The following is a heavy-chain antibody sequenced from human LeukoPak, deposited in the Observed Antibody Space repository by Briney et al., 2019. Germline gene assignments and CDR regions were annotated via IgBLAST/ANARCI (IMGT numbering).Heavy chain of an antibody. CDR2: ISSSSGYT. CDR1: GFNFSDNY. V-gene: IGHV3-11*05. D-gene: IGHD4-17*01. CDR3: AREGYGDYVYAFDI. Sequence: SGGSLRLSCAASGFNFSDNYMSGIRQAPGKGLEWVSYISSSSGYTNYADSVKGRFTISRDNAKNSLYLQMNSLRAEDTAVYYCAREGYGDYVYAFDIWGQGTMVTVSS. J-gene: IGHJ3*02.